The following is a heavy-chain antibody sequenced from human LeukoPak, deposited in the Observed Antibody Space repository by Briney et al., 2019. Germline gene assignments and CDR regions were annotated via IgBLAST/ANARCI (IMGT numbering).Heavy chain of an antibody. Sequence: GASVKVSCKASGYTFTGYYMHWVRQAPGQGLEWMGWINPNSGGTNYAQKFQGRVTMTRDTSISTAYMELSRLRSDDTAVYYCARDRTESYGDYPYLDYWGQGTLVTVSS. V-gene: IGHV1-2*02. CDR2: INPNSGGT. CDR3: ARDRTESYGDYPYLDY. J-gene: IGHJ4*02. D-gene: IGHD4-17*01. CDR1: GYTFTGYY.